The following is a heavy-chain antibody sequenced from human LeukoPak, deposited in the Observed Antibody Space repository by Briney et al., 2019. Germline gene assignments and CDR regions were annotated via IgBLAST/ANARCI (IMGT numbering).Heavy chain of an antibody. CDR2: FSWNSGSI. Sequence: PGRSLRLSCAASGFTFDDYAMHWVRQAPGKGLEWVSGFSWNSGSIGYADSVKGRFTISRDNAKNSLYLQMNSLRAEDTALYYCAKSRFGELLSHFDPWGQGTLVTVSS. D-gene: IGHD3-10*01. CDR3: AKSRFGELLSHFDP. CDR1: GFTFDDYA. J-gene: IGHJ5*02. V-gene: IGHV3-9*01.